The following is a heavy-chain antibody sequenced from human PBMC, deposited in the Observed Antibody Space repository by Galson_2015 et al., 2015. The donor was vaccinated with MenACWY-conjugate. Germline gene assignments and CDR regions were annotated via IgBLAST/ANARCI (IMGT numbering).Heavy chain of an antibody. V-gene: IGHV1-69*08. D-gene: IGHD2-15*01. Sequence: QSGAEVKKPGESLKFSCKASGGTFSTYTVTWVRRAPGLELEWMGRIIPIAGATNYAQKFQGRVSITADKSTRTSYMELSGLRSEDTAIYYCATGHCSGDKCYSTSYWGQGTLVSVSS. CDR1: GGTFSTYT. CDR2: IIPIAGAT. J-gene: IGHJ4*02. CDR3: ATGHCSGDKCYSTSY.